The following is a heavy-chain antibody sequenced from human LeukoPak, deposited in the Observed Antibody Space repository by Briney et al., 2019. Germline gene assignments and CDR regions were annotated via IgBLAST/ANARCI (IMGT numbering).Heavy chain of an antibody. CDR1: GFTFSSYG. D-gene: IGHD3-22*01. CDR3: AKGYYDSSGSYFDY. CDR2: IRYDGSNK. V-gene: IGHV3-30*02. Sequence: GGSLRLSCAASGFTFSSYGMHWVRQAPGKGLEWVSFIRYDGSNKYYADSVKGRFTISRDNSKNTLYLQRNSLRAEDTAVYYCAKGYYDSSGSYFDYWGQGTLVTVSS. J-gene: IGHJ4*02.